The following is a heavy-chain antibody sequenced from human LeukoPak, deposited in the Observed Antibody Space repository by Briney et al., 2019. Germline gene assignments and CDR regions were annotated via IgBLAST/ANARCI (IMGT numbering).Heavy chain of an antibody. CDR1: GGSFSGYY. CDR3: ARGGLLWFRNGNWFDP. CDR2: INHSGST. V-gene: IGHV4-34*01. D-gene: IGHD3-10*01. J-gene: IGHJ5*02. Sequence: SETLSLTCAVYGGSFSGYYWSWIRQPPGKGLEWIGEINHSGSTNHNPSLKSRVTISVDTSKNQFSLKLSSVTAADTAVYYCARGGLLWFRNGNWFDPWGQGTLVTVSS.